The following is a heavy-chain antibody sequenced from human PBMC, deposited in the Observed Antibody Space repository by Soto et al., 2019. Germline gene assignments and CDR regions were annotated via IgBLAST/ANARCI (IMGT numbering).Heavy chain of an antibody. CDR1: GFTFSSYA. CDR2: VSANGRNT. CDR3: AKDLSSLGWLALGAPFDS. Sequence: GGSLRLPCAASGFTFSSYALNWVRQAPGKGPEWVSSVSANGRNTYYADSVKGRFTVSRDKSKNALFLQLDSLRVEDTAIYYCAKDLSSLGWLALGAPFDSWRPGTLVTVSS. J-gene: IGHJ4*02. V-gene: IGHV3-23*01. D-gene: IGHD3-22*01.